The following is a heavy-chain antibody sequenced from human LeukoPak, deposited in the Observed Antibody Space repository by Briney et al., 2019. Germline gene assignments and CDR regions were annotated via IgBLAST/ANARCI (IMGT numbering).Heavy chain of an antibody. CDR2: INPNSGGT. J-gene: IGHJ4*02. Sequence: ASVKASCKASGYTLTRYDMHSVRQSPGQQRKWMGWINPNSGGTNYAQKFQGRVTMTRDTSISTAYMEVSRLRSDDTAVYYCARQSPSSGWYDYWGQGTLVTVSS. D-gene: IGHD6-19*01. CDR1: GYTLTRYD. CDR3: ARQSPSSGWYDY. V-gene: IGHV1-2*02.